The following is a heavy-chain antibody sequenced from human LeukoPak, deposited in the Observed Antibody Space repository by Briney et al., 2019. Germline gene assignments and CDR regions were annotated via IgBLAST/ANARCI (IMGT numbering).Heavy chain of an antibody. CDR2: IIPIFGTA. D-gene: IGHD2-2*01. J-gene: IGHJ6*02. CDR3: ASPLVVPASYYYYGMDV. CDR1: GYTFTSYA. Sequence: SVKVSCKASGYTFTSYAISWVRQAPGQGLEWMGGIIPIFGTANYAQKFQGRVTITADESTSTAYMELSSLRPEDTAVYYCASPLVVPASYYYYGMDVWGQGTTVTVSS. V-gene: IGHV1-69*13.